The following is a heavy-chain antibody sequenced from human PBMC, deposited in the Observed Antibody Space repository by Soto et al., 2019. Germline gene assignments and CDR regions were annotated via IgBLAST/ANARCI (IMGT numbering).Heavy chain of an antibody. CDR1: GGSISSYY. Sequence: PSETLSLTCTVSGGSISSYYWSWIRQPPGKGLEWIGYIYYSGSTNYNPSLKSRVTISVDTSKNQFSLKLSSVTAADTAVYYCARDKAYSGYDFYYMDVWGQGTTVPVSS. CDR3: ARDKAYSGYDFYYMDV. CDR2: IYYSGST. J-gene: IGHJ6*03. V-gene: IGHV4-59*01. D-gene: IGHD5-12*01.